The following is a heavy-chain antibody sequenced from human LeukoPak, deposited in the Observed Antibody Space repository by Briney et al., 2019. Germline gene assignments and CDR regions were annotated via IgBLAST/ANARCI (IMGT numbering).Heavy chain of an antibody. J-gene: IGHJ4*02. V-gene: IGHV3-23*01. CDR2: IVGSGSGT. D-gene: IGHD5-18*01. Sequence: GGSLRLSCAASGFTLSAYAMSWVRQAPGKGLEWVSGIVGSGSGTHYADSVKGRFTISRDNSKNTLSLQMNSLRAEDTAVYYCAKGGVTSPGFDYWSQGTLVTVSS. CDR3: AKGGVTSPGFDY. CDR1: GFTLSAYA.